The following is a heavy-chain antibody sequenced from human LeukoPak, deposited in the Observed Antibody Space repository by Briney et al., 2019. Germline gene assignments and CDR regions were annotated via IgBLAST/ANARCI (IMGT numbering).Heavy chain of an antibody. CDR2: IYHSGST. D-gene: IGHD6-19*01. CDR3: ARVDTPLQWLVPNYFDY. J-gene: IGHJ4*02. V-gene: IGHV4-39*07. CDR1: GGSISSSSYY. Sequence: RASETLSLTCTVSGGSISSSSYYWGWIRQPPEKELEWIGSIYHSGSTYYNPSLKSRVTISVDTSKNQFSLKLSSVTAADTAVYYCARVDTPLQWLVPNYFDYWGQGTLVTVSS.